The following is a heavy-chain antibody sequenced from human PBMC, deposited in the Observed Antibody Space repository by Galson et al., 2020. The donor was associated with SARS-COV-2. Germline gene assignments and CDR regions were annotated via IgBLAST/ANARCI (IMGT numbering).Heavy chain of an antibody. CDR3: AREELWFGELSHVDY. V-gene: IGHV3-33*01. CDR2: IWYDGSNK. D-gene: IGHD3-10*01. Sequence: QLGESLKTSFAASGFTFSSYGMHLVRQAPGKGLEWVAVIWYDGSNKYYADSVKGRFTISRDNSKNTLYLQINSLRAEDTAEYYCAREELWFGELSHVDYWGQGTLVTVSS. J-gene: IGHJ4*02. CDR1: GFTFSSYG.